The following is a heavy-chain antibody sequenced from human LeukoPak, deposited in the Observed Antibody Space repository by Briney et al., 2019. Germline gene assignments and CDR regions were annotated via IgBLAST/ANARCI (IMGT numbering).Heavy chain of an antibody. Sequence: ASVTVSCTASGGTFSSYAISWVRQAPGQGLEWMGRIIPILGIANYAQKFQGRVTITADKSTSIAYMELSSLRSEDTAVYYCAREEAYYYDSSGYWYFDYWGQGTLVTVSS. CDR1: GGTFSSYA. D-gene: IGHD3-22*01. CDR3: AREEAYYYDSSGYWYFDY. J-gene: IGHJ4*02. CDR2: IIPILGIA. V-gene: IGHV1-69*04.